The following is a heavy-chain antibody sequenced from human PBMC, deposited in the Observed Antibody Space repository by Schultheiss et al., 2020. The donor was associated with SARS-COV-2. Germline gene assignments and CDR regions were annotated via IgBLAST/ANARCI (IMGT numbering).Heavy chain of an antibody. D-gene: IGHD6-6*01. CDR3: ARVEDSSSSVESLLRLDYYYGMDV. CDR1: GYTFTSYG. CDR2: IIPIFGTA. J-gene: IGHJ6*02. Sequence: SVKVSCKASGYTFTSYGISWVRQAPGQGLEWMGGIIPIFGTANYAQKFQGRVTITADESTSTAYMELSSLRSEDTAVYYCARVEDSSSSVESLLRLDYYYGMDVWGQGTTVTVSS. V-gene: IGHV1-69*13.